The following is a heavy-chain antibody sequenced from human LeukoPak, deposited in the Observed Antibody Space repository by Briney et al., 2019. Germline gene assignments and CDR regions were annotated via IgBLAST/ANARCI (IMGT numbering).Heavy chain of an antibody. CDR1: GFTFSSYE. Sequence: GGSLRLSCAASGFTFSSYEMNWVRQAPGKGLEWVSYISSSGSTIYYADSVKGRFTISRDNAKKSLYLQMNSLRAEDTAVYYCARDRTTVTNYYYNYYMDVWGKGTTVTVSS. J-gene: IGHJ6*03. CDR3: ARDRTTVTNYYYNYYMDV. V-gene: IGHV3-48*03. D-gene: IGHD4-17*01. CDR2: ISSSGSTI.